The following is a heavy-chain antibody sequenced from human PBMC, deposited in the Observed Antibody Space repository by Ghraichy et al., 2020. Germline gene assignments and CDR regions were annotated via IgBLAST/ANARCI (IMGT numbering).Heavy chain of an antibody. CDR1: GFTFSSYS. D-gene: IGHD2/OR15-2a*01. J-gene: IGHJ4*02. V-gene: IGHV3-21*01. CDR2: ITGSSSYR. CDR3: ATARFYLESSTFYPDY. Sequence: GESLNISCAASGFTFSSYSMSWVRQAPGKGLEWVSLITGSSSYRSYEDSVKGRFIITRDNAKNLLYLQMNSLRAEDTAVYYCATARFYLESSTFYPDYWGQGTLVTVSS.